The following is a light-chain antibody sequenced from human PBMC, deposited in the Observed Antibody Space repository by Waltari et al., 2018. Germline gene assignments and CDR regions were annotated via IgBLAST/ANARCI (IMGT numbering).Light chain of an antibody. V-gene: IGKV4-1*01. CDR2: WAS. CDR1: RSVLYNSNNKNY. Sequence: EIVMTQSPDSLALSLVERAAIHCKSSRSVLYNSNNKNYLAWSQQKPRQPPKLLINWASSRESGVPDRFSGSGSGTDFTLTISSLQAEDVAVYYCQQYYSSPISFGQGTRLEIK. J-gene: IGKJ5*01. CDR3: QQYYSSPIS.